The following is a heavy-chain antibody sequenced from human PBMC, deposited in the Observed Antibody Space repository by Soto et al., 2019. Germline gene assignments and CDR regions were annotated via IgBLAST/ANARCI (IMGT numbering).Heavy chain of an antibody. D-gene: IGHD6-19*01. Sequence: PSETLSLTCTVSGGSISSGDYYWSWIRQPPGKGLEWIGYIYYSGSTYYNPSLKSRVTISVDTSKNQFSLKLSSVTAADTAVYYCARDEAEMYGMDVWGQGTTVTVSS. CDR2: IYYSGST. V-gene: IGHV4-30-4*01. J-gene: IGHJ6*02. CDR3: ARDEAEMYGMDV. CDR1: GGSISSGDYY.